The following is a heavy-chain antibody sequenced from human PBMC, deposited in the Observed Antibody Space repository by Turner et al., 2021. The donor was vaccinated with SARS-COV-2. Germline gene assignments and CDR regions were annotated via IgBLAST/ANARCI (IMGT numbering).Heavy chain of an antibody. CDR3: ASIAAADPKYYHYYGMDV. V-gene: IGHV3-21*01. CDR1: GFPLSSYS. J-gene: IGHJ6*02. CDR2: ISSSSSYI. Sequence: EVQLVESGGGLVKPGGSLRLSCSASGFPLSSYSMNWVRQAPGKGLECVSSISSSSSYISYADSVKGRFTISRDNAKNSLYLQMNSLRAEDTAVYYCASIAAADPKYYHYYGMDVWGQGTTVTVSS. D-gene: IGHD6-13*01.